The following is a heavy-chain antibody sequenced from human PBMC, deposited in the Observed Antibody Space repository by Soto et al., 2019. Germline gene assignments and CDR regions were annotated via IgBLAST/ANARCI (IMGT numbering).Heavy chain of an antibody. V-gene: IGHV1-3*05. D-gene: IGHD1-20*01. Sequence: QVQLVQSGAEEKKPGDSVKVSCKASGYTFTSYAMHWVRQAPGQRLEWMGWSNAGNGNTKYSQKFQGRVTITRDTSASTAYMELSSLRSEDTAVYYCARGITLPTPLDYWGQGTLVTVSS. CDR1: GYTFTSYA. CDR3: ARGITLPTPLDY. J-gene: IGHJ4*02. CDR2: SNAGNGNT.